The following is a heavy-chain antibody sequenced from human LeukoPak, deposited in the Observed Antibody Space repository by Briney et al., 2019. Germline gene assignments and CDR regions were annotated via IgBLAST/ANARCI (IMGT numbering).Heavy chain of an antibody. D-gene: IGHD3-22*01. V-gene: IGHV4-59*08. CDR3: ARGGYSRYYYMDV. CDR2: IYDSGST. Sequence: SETLSLTCTVSGGSISSYYWSWIRQPPGKGLEWIGYIYDSGSTKYNPSLKSRVTISIDTSKNQFSLKLSSVTAADTAVYYCARGGYSRYYYMDVWGKGTTVTISS. CDR1: GGSISSYY. J-gene: IGHJ6*03.